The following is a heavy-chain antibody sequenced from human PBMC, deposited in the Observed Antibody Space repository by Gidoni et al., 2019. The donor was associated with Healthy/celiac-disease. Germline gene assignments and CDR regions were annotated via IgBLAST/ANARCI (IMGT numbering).Heavy chain of an antibody. D-gene: IGHD2-2*01. J-gene: IGHJ2*01. Sequence: EVQLVESGGGLVQPGRSLRLSCAASGFTFDDYAMHWVRQAPGKGLEWVSGISWNSGSIGYADSVKGRFTISRDNAKNSLYVQMNSLRAEDTALYYCAKDLIPAATNWYFDLWGRGTLVTVSS. CDR3: AKDLIPAATNWYFDL. V-gene: IGHV3-9*01. CDR1: GFTFDDYA. CDR2: ISWNSGSI.